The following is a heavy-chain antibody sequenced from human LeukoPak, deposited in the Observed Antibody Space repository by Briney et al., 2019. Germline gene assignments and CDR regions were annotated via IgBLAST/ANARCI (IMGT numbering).Heavy chain of an antibody. J-gene: IGHJ5*02. CDR3: ARERSSMVRGVTTRRTNNWFDP. Sequence: PSEPLSLTCSVYGGSFRGYYWSWIRQPPGKGLEWIGEINHSGSTNYNPSLKSRVTISVDTSKNQFSLKLSSVTAADTAVYYCARERSSMVRGVTTRRTNNWFDPWGQGTLVTVSS. CDR2: INHSGST. CDR1: GGSFRGYY. V-gene: IGHV4-34*01. D-gene: IGHD3-10*01.